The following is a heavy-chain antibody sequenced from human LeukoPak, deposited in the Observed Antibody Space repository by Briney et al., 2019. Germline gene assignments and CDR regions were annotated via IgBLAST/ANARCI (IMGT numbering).Heavy chain of an antibody. J-gene: IGHJ6*02. CDR2: ISYDGSNK. D-gene: IGHD3-3*01. CDR3: AKGGIFWSGYYSEVHYGMDV. V-gene: IGHV3-30*18. Sequence: GGPLRLSCAASGFTFSSYGMLWVRQAPGKGLEWVAVISYDGSNKYYADSVKGRFTISRDNSKNTLYLQMNSLRAEATAVYYCAKGGIFWSGYYSEVHYGMDVWGQGTTVTVSS. CDR1: GFTFSSYG.